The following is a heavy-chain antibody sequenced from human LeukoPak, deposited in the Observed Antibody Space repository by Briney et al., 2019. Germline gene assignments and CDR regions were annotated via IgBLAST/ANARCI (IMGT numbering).Heavy chain of an antibody. CDR1: GFTFSSYV. V-gene: IGHV3-30*02. D-gene: IGHD6-19*01. Sequence: GESLRLSCAASGFTFSSYVMHWVRQAPGKGLEWVAFIRYDGSNKYYADSVKGRFTISRDNSKNTLYLQVNSLRSEDTAVYYCARARGSGWYAVDYWGQGTLVTVSS. J-gene: IGHJ4*02. CDR2: IRYDGSNK. CDR3: ARARGSGWYAVDY.